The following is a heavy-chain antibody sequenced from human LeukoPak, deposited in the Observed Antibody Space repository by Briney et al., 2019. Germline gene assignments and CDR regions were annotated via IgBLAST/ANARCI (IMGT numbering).Heavy chain of an antibody. CDR3: ARGAAARRRGRYYYYYMDV. Sequence: SETLSLTCAVYGGSFSGYYWSWIRQPPGKGLEWIGEINHSGSTNYNPSLKSRVTISVDTSKNQFSLKLSSVTAADTAVYYCARGAAARRRGRYYYYYMDVWGKGTTVTVSS. V-gene: IGHV4-34*01. D-gene: IGHD6-13*01. CDR1: GGSFSGYY. CDR2: INHSGST. J-gene: IGHJ6*03.